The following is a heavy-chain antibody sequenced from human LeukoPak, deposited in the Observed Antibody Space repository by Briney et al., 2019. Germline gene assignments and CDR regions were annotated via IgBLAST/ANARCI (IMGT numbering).Heavy chain of an antibody. Sequence: GGSLRLSCAASGFTFSSYSMNWVRQAPGKGLEWVSSISSSSSYNYYADSVKGRFTISRDNAKNSLYLQMNSLRAEDTAVYYCARGEYSSGWYDYWGQGTLVTVSS. CDR3: ARGEYSSGWYDY. CDR2: ISSSSSYN. V-gene: IGHV3-21*01. J-gene: IGHJ4*02. D-gene: IGHD6-19*01. CDR1: GFTFSSYS.